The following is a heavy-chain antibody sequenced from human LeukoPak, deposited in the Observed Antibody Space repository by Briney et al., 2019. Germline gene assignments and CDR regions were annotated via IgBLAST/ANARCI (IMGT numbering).Heavy chain of an antibody. Sequence: SQTLSLTCAISGDSVSSNSAAWNWIRQSPSRGLEWLGRTYYRSKWYNDYAVSVKSRITINPDTSKNQFSLQLNSVTPEDTAVYYCARDQGIAVAGSLDYYYYYGMDVWGQGTTVTVSS. J-gene: IGHJ6*02. CDR1: GDSVSSNSAA. CDR2: TYYRSKWYN. D-gene: IGHD6-19*01. V-gene: IGHV6-1*01. CDR3: ARDQGIAVAGSLDYYYYYGMDV.